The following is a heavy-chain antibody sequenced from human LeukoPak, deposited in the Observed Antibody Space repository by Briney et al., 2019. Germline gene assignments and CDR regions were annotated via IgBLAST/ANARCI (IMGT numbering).Heavy chain of an antibody. J-gene: IGHJ4*02. CDR1: GFTFSSYA. V-gene: IGHV3-23*01. CDR3: AKDYVWGSYRHQYFDY. Sequence: GGSLRLSCAASGFTFSSYAMSWVRQAPGKGLEWVSAISGSGGSTYYADSVKGRFTISRDNSKNTLYLQMNSLRAEDTAVYYCAKDYVWGSYRHQYFDYWGQGTLVTVSS. D-gene: IGHD3-16*02. CDR2: ISGSGGST.